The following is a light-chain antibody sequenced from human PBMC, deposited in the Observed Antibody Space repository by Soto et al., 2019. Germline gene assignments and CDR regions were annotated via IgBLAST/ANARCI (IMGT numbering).Light chain of an antibody. J-gene: IGKJ2*01. CDR1: QSLFHNSNNKNC. V-gene: IGKV4-1*01. CDR3: QQYYSPLPT. Sequence: DIVLTQSPDSLALSLGERATINCKSSQSLFHNSNNKNCLAWYRQKPGQPPELLIYWASTREFGVPDRFSGSGFGTDVTLTLSSLQAEDVAVYYCQQYYSPLPTFGQGTRLEIK. CDR2: WAS.